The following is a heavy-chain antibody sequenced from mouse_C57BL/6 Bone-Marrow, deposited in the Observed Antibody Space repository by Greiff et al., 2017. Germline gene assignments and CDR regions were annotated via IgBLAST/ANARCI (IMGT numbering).Heavy chain of an antibody. D-gene: IGHD2-1*01. V-gene: IGHV5-17*01. Sequence: EVQLVESGGGLVKPGGSLKLSCAASGFTFSDYGMHWVRQAPEKGLEWVAYISSGSSTIYYADTVKGRFTISRDNAKNTLFLQMTSLRSEDTAMYYCARGGDYGKKDYFDYWGQGTTLTVSS. CDR1: GFTFSDYG. J-gene: IGHJ2*01. CDR3: ARGGDYGKKDYFDY. CDR2: ISSGSSTI.